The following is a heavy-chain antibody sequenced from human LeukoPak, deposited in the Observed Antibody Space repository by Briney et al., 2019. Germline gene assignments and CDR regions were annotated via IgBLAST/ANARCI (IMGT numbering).Heavy chain of an antibody. D-gene: IGHD1-1*01. CDR3: ARAGETNSNWFDP. CDR1: GYTFTGYY. Sequence: ASVKVSCKASGYTFTGYYMHWVRQAPGQGLEWLGWINPNSGGTNYAQKFQGRVTMTRDTSISTAYMELSRLTSDDTAVYHCARAGETNSNWFDPWGQGTLVTVSS. J-gene: IGHJ5*02. CDR2: INPNSGGT. V-gene: IGHV1-2*02.